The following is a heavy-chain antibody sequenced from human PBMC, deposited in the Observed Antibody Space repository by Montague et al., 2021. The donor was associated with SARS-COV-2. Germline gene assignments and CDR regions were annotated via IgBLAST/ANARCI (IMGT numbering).Heavy chain of an antibody. CDR2: ISHTYST. CDR1: SGSISNYC. V-gene: IGHV4-59*08. Sequence: SETLSLTCTVSSGSISNYCWSWVRQPPGKGLEWIGIISHTYSTNXXPSLESRGSISIDTSKSQYSLRVRSVTAADTAVYYCARSVQFAYGLDVWGQGTTVTISS. J-gene: IGHJ6*02. D-gene: IGHD3-16*01. CDR3: ARSVQFAYGLDV.